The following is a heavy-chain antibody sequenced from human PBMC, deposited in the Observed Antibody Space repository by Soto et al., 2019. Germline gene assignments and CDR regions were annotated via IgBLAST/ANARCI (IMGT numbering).Heavy chain of an antibody. Sequence: SETLSLTCAVSGYSISSGNYWAWIRQPPGGGLEWIGSLYHIGSTHYNTSLKSRVTISVDTSKNHFSLELSSVTAADTAIYYCRSSTSCYDESCVDVWGQGTMVTVSS. J-gene: IGHJ6*02. V-gene: IGHV4-38-2*01. CDR2: LYHIGST. CDR1: GYSISSGNY. D-gene: IGHD2-2*01. CDR3: RSSTSCYDESCVDV.